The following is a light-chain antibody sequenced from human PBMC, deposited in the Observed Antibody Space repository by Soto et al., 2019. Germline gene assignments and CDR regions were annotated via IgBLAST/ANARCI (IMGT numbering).Light chain of an antibody. CDR2: KAS. J-gene: IGKJ4*01. CDR1: QRISSW. Sequence: DIQMTQSPSTLSASVGDRVTITCRASQRISSWLAWYQQKPGKAPKRLIYKASSLESGVPSRFSGSRYGADFTLTIISLKTEEVATYYCQQFYIYDPLTCGGGPKVEGK. V-gene: IGKV1-5*03. CDR3: QQFYIYDPLT.